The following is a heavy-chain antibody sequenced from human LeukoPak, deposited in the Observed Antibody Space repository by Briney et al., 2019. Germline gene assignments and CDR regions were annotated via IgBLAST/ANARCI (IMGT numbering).Heavy chain of an antibody. CDR1: AGSINSDDYY. D-gene: IGHD1-7*01. CDR2: IYSPGT. J-gene: IGHJ4*02. Sequence: SQTLSLTCTVSAGSINSDDYYWSWIRQPAGKGLEWIGRIYSPGTNYNYNPSLKSRVTISIDTSKNQFSLKLTSVTAADTAVYYCARVLGNYVLIFDYWGQGTLVTVSS. V-gene: IGHV4-61*02. CDR3: ARVLGNYVLIFDY.